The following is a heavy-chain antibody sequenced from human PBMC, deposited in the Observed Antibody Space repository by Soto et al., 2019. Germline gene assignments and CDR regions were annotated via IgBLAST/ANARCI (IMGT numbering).Heavy chain of an antibody. D-gene: IGHD6-19*01. CDR1: GYTFTSYY. CDR2: INPSGGST. CDR3: ARESQWLVPRYGMDV. J-gene: IGHJ6*02. V-gene: IGHV1-46*01. Sequence: ASVKVSCKASGYTFTSYYMHWVRQAPGQGLEWMGIINPSGGSTSYAQKFQGRVTMTRDTSTSTVHMELSSLRSEDTAVYYCARESQWLVPRYGMDVWGQGTTVTVSS.